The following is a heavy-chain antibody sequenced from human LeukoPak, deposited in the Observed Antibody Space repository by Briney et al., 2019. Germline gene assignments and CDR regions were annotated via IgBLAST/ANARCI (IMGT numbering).Heavy chain of an antibody. CDR1: GFTFSSYS. Sequence: GVSLRLSCAASGFTFSSYSMNWVRQAPGKGLEWVSYISSSSSTIYYADSVKGRFTISRDNAKNSLYLQMNSLRAEDTAVYYCARDLGYSYGHFDYWGQGTLVTVSS. V-gene: IGHV3-48*01. J-gene: IGHJ4*02. CDR2: ISSSSSTI. CDR3: ARDLGYSYGHFDY. D-gene: IGHD5-18*01.